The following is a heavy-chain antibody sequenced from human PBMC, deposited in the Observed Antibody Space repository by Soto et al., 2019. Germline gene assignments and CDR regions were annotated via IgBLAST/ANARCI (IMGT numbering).Heavy chain of an antibody. J-gene: IGHJ5*01. Sequence: SQTLSLTRAISGDSVSSNSVAWNWIRQSPSRGLEWLGRTYYRSKWYNDYAVSVKSRITINPDTSKNQFSLQLNSVTPEDTAVYYCARTLAYCSSTSCYAPWFDSWGQGTLVTVSS. D-gene: IGHD2-2*01. CDR2: TYYRSKWYN. CDR1: GDSVSSNSVA. V-gene: IGHV6-1*01. CDR3: ARTLAYCSSTSCYAPWFDS.